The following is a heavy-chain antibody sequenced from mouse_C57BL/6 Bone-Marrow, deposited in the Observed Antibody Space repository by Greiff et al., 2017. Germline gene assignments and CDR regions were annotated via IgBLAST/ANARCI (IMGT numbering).Heavy chain of an antibody. Sequence: VQLKESGAELVRPGASVKLSCTASGFNFKDDYMHWVKQRPEQGLEWIGWIVPENGDTEYASKFQGKATITADTSSNTAYLQLSSLTSEDTAVYYCTAVVHYWGQGTTLTVSS. CDR1: GFNFKDDY. J-gene: IGHJ2*01. CDR3: TAVVHY. V-gene: IGHV14-4*01. CDR2: IVPENGDT. D-gene: IGHD1-1*01.